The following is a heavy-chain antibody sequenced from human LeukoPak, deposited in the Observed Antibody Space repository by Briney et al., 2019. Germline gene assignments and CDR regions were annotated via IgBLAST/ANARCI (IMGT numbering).Heavy chain of an antibody. Sequence: SETLSLTCTVSGVSISSSNSYWGWIRQPPGKGLEWIGSIYYSGNTYYNASLKSQVSISIDTTKNQFSLRLTSVTAADTAVYYCARQTGSGLFILPGGQGTLVTVSS. CDR2: IYYSGNT. D-gene: IGHD3/OR15-3a*01. J-gene: IGHJ4*02. CDR1: GVSISSSNSY. V-gene: IGHV4-39*01. CDR3: ARQTGSGLFILP.